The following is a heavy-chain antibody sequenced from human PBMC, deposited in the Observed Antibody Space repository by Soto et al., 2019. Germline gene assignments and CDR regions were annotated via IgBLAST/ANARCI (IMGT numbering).Heavy chain of an antibody. D-gene: IGHD5-12*01. CDR3: ATSYDSGFDP. V-gene: IGHV1-18*04. Sequence: QLQLVQSGAEVERPGASVRVSCKAYVYPFSKYGISWIRQAPGQGLEWMGWIKPDNGDTNYGQKFQGRVTMTTDTSSNTAYMELRSLRSADTAVYYCATSYDSGFDPWGQGTLVSVSS. J-gene: IGHJ5*02. CDR2: IKPDNGDT. CDR1: VYPFSKYG.